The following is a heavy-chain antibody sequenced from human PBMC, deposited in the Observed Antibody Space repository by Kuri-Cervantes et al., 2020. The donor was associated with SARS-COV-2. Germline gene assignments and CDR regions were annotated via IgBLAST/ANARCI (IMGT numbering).Heavy chain of an antibody. J-gene: IGHJ4*02. V-gene: IGHV3-30-3*01. CDR2: ISYGGSNK. Sequence: GGSLRLSCAASGFTFSRYAMHWVRQAPGKGLEWVAVISYGGSNKYYADSVKGRFTISRDNSKNTLYLQMDSLRVEDTAVYYCVGDESNVVQRGFWGQGSLVTVSS. CDR1: GFTFSRYA. CDR3: VGDESNVVQRGF. D-gene: IGHD2-21*01.